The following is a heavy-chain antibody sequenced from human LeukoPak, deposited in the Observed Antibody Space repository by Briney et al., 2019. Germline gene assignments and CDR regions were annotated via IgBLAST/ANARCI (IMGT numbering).Heavy chain of an antibody. V-gene: IGHV3-33*01. J-gene: IGHJ2*01. CDR1: GFTFSRNG. D-gene: IGHD1-26*01. CDR2: IYYDGGNN. CDR3: ARDLLYSGSYAWYFDL. Sequence: PGGSKRLSCAASGFTFSRNGMHWVRQAPGKGLEWVALIYYDGGNNYYVDSVKGRFTISRDNSKNMLYLQMNSLRAEDTAVYYCARDLLYSGSYAWYFDLWGRGITVTVSS.